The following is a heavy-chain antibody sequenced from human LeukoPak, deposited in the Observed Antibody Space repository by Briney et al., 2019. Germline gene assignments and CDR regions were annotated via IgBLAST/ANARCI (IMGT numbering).Heavy chain of an antibody. Sequence: ASVKVSCKASGYTFTSYDINWVRQATGQGLEWMGWMNPNSGNTGCAQKFQGRVTMTRNTSISTAYMELSSLRSEDTAVYYCARGGEWLVSWRGFDPWGQGTLVTVSS. CDR3: ARGGEWLVSWRGFDP. CDR2: MNPNSGNT. CDR1: GYTFTSYD. D-gene: IGHD3-3*01. V-gene: IGHV1-8*01. J-gene: IGHJ5*02.